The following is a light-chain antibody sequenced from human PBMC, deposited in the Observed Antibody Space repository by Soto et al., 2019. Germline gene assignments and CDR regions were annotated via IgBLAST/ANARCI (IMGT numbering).Light chain of an antibody. CDR1: QSVSRY. CDR3: QQYDNSPIT. Sequence: EIVLTQSPATLSLSPGERATLSCRASQSVSRYLAWYQKKPGQAPRLLIYGASSRATGIPDRFSGTGSETDFTLTISRLEPEDFAVYYCQQYDNSPITFGQGTRLEIK. J-gene: IGKJ5*01. CDR2: GAS. V-gene: IGKV3-20*01.